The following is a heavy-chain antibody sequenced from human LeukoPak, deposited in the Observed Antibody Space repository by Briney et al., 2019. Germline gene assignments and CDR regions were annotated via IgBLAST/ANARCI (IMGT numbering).Heavy chain of an antibody. CDR3: ARDVTYYGADWFDP. D-gene: IGHD4-17*01. CDR1: GFTFSSYC. J-gene: IGHJ5*02. V-gene: IGHV3-48*04. Sequence: GGALRLSCAASGFTFSSYCMNWVRQAPGKGLEWGSYISSTASTIYYADSVKGRFTISRDNAKNSLFLQMNSLRAEDTAVYYCARDVTYYGADWFDPWGQGTLVTVSS. CDR2: ISSTASTI.